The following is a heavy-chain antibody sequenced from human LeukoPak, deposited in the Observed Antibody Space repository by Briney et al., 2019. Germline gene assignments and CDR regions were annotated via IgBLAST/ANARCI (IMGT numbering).Heavy chain of an antibody. J-gene: IGHJ4*02. CDR3: ARGQKLGY. CDR2: INPNSGGT. Sequence: ASVKVSCKASGYTFTGYYMHWVRQAPGQGLEWMGWINPNSGGTNYAQKFQGRVTMTRDTSKNQLSLRLSSVTAADTAVYYCARGQKLGYWGQGTLVTVSS. V-gene: IGHV1-2*02. CDR1: GYTFTGYY. D-gene: IGHD7-27*01.